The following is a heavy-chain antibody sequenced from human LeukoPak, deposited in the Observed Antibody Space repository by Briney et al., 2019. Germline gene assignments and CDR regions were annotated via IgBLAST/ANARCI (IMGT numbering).Heavy chain of an antibody. D-gene: IGHD3-3*01. V-gene: IGHV3-30*04. CDR1: GLAFSSYS. J-gene: IGHJ4*02. CDR3: ARDFTPEWFDIH. Sequence: GGSLRLSCVASGLAFSSYSMHWVRQAPGKGLEWVGVISYDGSDEYYTDSVKGRFTISRDNSKNTVYLQMNSLRADDTAVYYCARDFTPEWFDIHWGQGTLVTVSS. CDR2: ISYDGSDE.